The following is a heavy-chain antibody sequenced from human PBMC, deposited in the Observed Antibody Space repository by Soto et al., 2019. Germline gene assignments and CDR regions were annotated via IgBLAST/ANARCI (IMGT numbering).Heavy chain of an antibody. CDR1: GYTFTSYA. D-gene: IGHD6-19*01. V-gene: IGHV1-3*01. CDR3: ARSSWYSSGWLYVMDV. J-gene: IGHJ6*04. CDR2: INAGNGNT. Sequence: GASVKVSCKASGYTFTSYAMHWVRQAPGQRLEWMGWINAGNGNTKYSQKFQGRVTITRDTSASTAYMELSSLRSEDTAVYYCARSSWYSSGWLYVMDVWGKGTTVTVSS.